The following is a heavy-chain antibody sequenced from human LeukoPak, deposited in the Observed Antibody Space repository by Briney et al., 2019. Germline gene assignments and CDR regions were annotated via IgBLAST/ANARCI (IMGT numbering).Heavy chain of an antibody. CDR2: INHSGST. V-gene: IGHV4-34*01. D-gene: IGHD6-19*01. CDR1: GGSFSGYY. Sequence: SETLSLTCAVYGGSFSGYYWSWIRQPPGKGLEWIGEINHSGSTNYNPSLESRVTISVDTSKNQFSLKLSSVTAADTAVYYCARGPGYSSGWYNYWGQGTLVTVSS. CDR3: ARGPGYSSGWYNY. J-gene: IGHJ4*02.